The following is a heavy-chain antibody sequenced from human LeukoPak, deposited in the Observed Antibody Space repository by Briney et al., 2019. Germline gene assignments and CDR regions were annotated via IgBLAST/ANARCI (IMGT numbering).Heavy chain of an antibody. D-gene: IGHD4-23*01. CDR3: AREGSRGYGGLDN. CDR1: GGSISSYY. V-gene: IGHV4-59*12. J-gene: IGHJ4*02. Sequence: SETLSLTCTVSGGSISSYYWSWIRQPPGKGLEWIGYIYYSGSTNYNPSLKSRVTISVDTSKNQFSLKLSSMTAADTAVYYCAREGSRGYGGLDNWGQGTLVTVSS. CDR2: IYYSGST.